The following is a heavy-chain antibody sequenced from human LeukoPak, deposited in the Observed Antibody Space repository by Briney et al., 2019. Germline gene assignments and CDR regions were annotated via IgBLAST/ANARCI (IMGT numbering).Heavy chain of an antibody. D-gene: IGHD3-16*01. V-gene: IGHV1-18*04. CDR3: ARGPFTLTFGGPSLDY. CDR2: ISAYNGNT. J-gene: IGHJ4*02. Sequence: ASVKVSCKASGYTFTSYGMSWVRQAPGQGLEWMGWISAYNGNTNYAQKLQGRVTMTTDTSTSTAYMELRSLRSDDTAVYYCARGPFTLTFGGPSLDYWGQGTLVTVSS. CDR1: GYTFTSYG.